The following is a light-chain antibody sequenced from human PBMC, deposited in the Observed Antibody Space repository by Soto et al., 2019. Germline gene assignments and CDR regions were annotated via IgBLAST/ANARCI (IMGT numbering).Light chain of an antibody. Sequence: IQMTQSPSSLSASVGDRVTITGGASQGISRYLNWYQQKPGRAPKLLIYDASSLESGVPSRFSGSGSGTDFTLTITSLQPDDFATYYCQQLHSFPRTFGGGTKV. CDR3: QQLHSFPRT. CDR2: DAS. J-gene: IGKJ4*01. V-gene: IGKV1-13*02. CDR1: QGISRY.